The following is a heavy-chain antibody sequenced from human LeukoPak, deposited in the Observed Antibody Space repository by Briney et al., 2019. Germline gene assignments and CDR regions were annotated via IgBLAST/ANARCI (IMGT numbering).Heavy chain of an antibody. CDR3: ARAISIMVRGVMAAHY. J-gene: IGHJ4*02. D-gene: IGHD3-10*01. CDR2: INPNTGGT. V-gene: IGHV1-2*06. CDR1: GYTFTYYY. Sequence: ASVKVSCNAAGYTFTYYYIHWVRQAPGQGLEWMGRINPNTGGTDFALKFQGRVTMTRDTSTSTVYMELSSLRSEDTAVYYCARAISIMVRGVMAAHYWGQGTLVTVSS.